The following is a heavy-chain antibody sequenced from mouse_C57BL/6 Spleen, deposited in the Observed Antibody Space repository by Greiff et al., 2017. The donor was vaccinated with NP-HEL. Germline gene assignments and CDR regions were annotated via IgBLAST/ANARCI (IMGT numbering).Heavy chain of an antibody. J-gene: IGHJ2*01. V-gene: IGHV1-15*01. CDR1: GYTFTDYE. Sequence: QVQLKESGAELVRPGASVTLSCKASGYTFTDYEMHWVKQTPVHGLEWIGAIDPETGGTAYNQKFKGKAILTADKSSSTAYMELRSLTSEDSAVYYCTRKEGLYYGNYVEYFDYWGQGTTLTVSS. CDR3: TRKEGLYYGNYVEYFDY. D-gene: IGHD2-1*01. CDR2: IDPETGGT.